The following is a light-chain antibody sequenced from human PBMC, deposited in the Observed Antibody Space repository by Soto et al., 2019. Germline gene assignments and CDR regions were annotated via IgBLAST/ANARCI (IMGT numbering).Light chain of an antibody. CDR3: QQYHSFWT. CDR1: QSISSW. CDR2: KAS. V-gene: IGKV1-5*03. J-gene: IGKJ1*01. Sequence: DIPMTQSPSTLSASVGDRITITCRASQSISSWSAWYQQKPGKAPKLLIYKASSLEGGVPSRFSGSGSGTEFTLTISSLQPDDYATYYCQQYHSFWTFGQGTKVDIK.